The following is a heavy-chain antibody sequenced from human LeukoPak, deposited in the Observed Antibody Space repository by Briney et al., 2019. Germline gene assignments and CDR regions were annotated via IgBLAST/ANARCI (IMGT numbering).Heavy chain of an antibody. J-gene: IGHJ4*02. V-gene: IGHV5-51*01. D-gene: IGHD4-23*01. CDR2: IHPNDAST. CDR3: ARQEVGGNSDQYDY. CDR1: GYSFASYW. Sequence: HGESLKISCKASGYSFASYWIGWVRQTSGKGLEWMAIIHPNDASTIYSPSFQGQVTISADKSISTAYLQWSSLKASDTAMYYCARQEVGGNSDQYDYWGQGTLVTVSS.